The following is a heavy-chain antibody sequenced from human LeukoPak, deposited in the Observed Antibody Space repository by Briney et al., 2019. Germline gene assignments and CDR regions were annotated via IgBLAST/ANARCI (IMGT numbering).Heavy chain of an antibody. CDR1: GFTFSSYA. D-gene: IGHD3-22*01. CDR3: ARSSARITMIVVVFGNAFDI. CDR2: ISYDGSNK. Sequence: GGSLRLSCAASGFTFSSYAMHWVRQAPGKGLEWVAVISYDGSNKYYADSVKGRFTISRDNSKNTLYLQMNSLRAEDTAVYYCARSSARITMIVVVFGNAFDIWGQGTMVTVSS. J-gene: IGHJ3*02. V-gene: IGHV3-30*04.